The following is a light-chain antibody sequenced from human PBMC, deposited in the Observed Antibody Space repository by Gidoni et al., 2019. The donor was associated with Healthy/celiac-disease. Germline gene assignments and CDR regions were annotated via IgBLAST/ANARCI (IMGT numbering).Light chain of an antibody. J-gene: IGKJ2*01. CDR2: GAS. CDR3: QQYGRSPGT. V-gene: IGKV3-20*01. CDR1: RSVSSSY. Sequence: EIGLTQSRGTLSLSPGESSTLSCRASRSVSSSYLAWYQQKPGQSPRLLIYGASSRATGLPDRFSGSGSGTDFTLTISRLEPEDFAVYYCQQYGRSPGTFGQGTKLEIK.